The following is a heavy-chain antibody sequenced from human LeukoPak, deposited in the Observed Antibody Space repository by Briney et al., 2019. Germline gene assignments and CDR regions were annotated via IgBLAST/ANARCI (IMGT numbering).Heavy chain of an antibody. V-gene: IGHV4-59*01. Sequence: PETLSLTCSASGGSINSYYWFWIRQPPGRGLEWIGYIYYNGNTNYHPSLESRVTLSVDTSNNYFSLRLNYVTVADTAVYYCARASDTAMVIDYWGQGTLVTVSS. J-gene: IGHJ4*02. CDR3: ARASDTAMVIDY. D-gene: IGHD5-18*01. CDR2: IYYNGNT. CDR1: GGSINSYY.